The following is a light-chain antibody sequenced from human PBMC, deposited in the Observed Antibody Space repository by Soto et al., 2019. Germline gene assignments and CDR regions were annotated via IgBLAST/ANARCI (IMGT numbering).Light chain of an antibody. Sequence: QSALTQPASVSGSPGQSITISYTGTSSDVGGYNYVSWYQQHPGKAPKLMIYEVSNRPSRVSNRFSGSKSGNTASLTISGLQAEDEADYYCSSYTRSSTPYVYGTGTKLTVL. CDR3: SSYTRSSTPYV. CDR2: EVS. J-gene: IGLJ1*01. CDR1: SSDVGGYNY. V-gene: IGLV2-14*01.